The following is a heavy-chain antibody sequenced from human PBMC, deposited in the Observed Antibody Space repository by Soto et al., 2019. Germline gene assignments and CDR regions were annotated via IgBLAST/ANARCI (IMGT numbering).Heavy chain of an antibody. CDR1: GYTFTGYY. CDR3: ARRGDRTLGYFDN. CDR2: INPNSGDT. V-gene: IGHV1-2*02. D-gene: IGHD2-21*01. Sequence: ASVKVSCKTSGYTFTGYYMHWVRQAPGQGLEWMGWINPNSGDTNYAQKFLGRVTMTRETSITTAHMELSRLRSDDTAVYYCARRGDRTLGYFDNWGQGALVTV. J-gene: IGHJ4*02.